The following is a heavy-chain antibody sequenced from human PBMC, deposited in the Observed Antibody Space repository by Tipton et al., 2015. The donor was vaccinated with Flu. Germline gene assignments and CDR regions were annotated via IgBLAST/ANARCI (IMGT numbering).Heavy chain of an antibody. D-gene: IGHD7-27*01. CDR3: ATLTGDDY. Sequence: GSLRLSCAASGFTFSSYEMNWVRQAPGKGLEWVSYISSSGTTISYADSVRGRFTISRDNTKKSLYLQLNSLRAEDTAIYYCATLTGDDYWGQGILVTVSS. CDR2: ISSSGTTI. J-gene: IGHJ4*02. CDR1: GFTFSSYE. V-gene: IGHV3-48*03.